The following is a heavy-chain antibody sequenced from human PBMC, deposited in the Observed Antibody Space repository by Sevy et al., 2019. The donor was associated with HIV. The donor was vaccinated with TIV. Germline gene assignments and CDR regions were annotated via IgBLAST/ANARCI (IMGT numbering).Heavy chain of an antibody. CDR1: GGSISSNSYY. D-gene: IGHD4-17*01. V-gene: IGHV4-39*01. J-gene: IGHJ5*02. Sequence: SETLSLTCTVSGGSISSNSYYWVWIRQPPGKGLEGIGGIYYSGTTYYNPSLKSRVTISIDTSKTQFSLKLSSVTAADTAIFYCARLNYGDYSNYFDPWDQGSLVTVSS. CDR2: IYYSGTT. CDR3: ARLNYGDYSNYFDP.